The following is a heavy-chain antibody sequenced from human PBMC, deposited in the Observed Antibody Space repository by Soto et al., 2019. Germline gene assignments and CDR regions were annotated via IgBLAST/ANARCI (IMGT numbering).Heavy chain of an antibody. D-gene: IGHD3-16*01. CDR1: GATFSSST. V-gene: IGHV1-69*02. CDR3: ATGALKFGGVLNA. Sequence: QVQLVQSGADVKKPGSSVKVSCKASGATFSSSTFTWVRQAPGQGLEWMGRIIPMFGITNSAQKFQGRLGITADESTNTVFMDMSSLRSADTAIYYCATGALKFGGVLNAWGQGPLVTVSS. J-gene: IGHJ4*02. CDR2: IIPMFGIT.